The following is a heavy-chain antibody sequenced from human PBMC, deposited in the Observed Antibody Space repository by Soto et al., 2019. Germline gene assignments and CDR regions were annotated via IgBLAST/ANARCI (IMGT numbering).Heavy chain of an antibody. CDR1: GFTLQNYT. D-gene: IGHD3-10*01. Sequence: AXGCLRLTCTASGFTLQNYTMSWVRQAPGKGLEWVSTLIVGHYDTAYSYSVKGRFTVPRDNSKNCLYLQMNSLGVEDTAMYFCAKGKSTGDIDWFDTWAQGSLVTVSS. CDR2: LIVGHYDT. V-gene: IGHV3-23*01. J-gene: IGHJ5*02. CDR3: AKGKSTGDIDWFDT.